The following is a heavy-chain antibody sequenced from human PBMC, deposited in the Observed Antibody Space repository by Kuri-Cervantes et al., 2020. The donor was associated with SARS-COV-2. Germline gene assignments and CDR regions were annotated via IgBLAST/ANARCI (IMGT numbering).Heavy chain of an antibody. CDR3: AREVYCNGGSCYGDNWFDP. Sequence: SETLSLTCAISGHSVYHTTGAWNWNRQSPERGLEWLGRTYYRSKWYNDYATSVQSRISINPDTSKNQFSLHLKSVTPEDTAVYYCAREVYCNGGSCYGDNWFDPWGQGTLVTVSS. CDR2: TYYRSKWYN. CDR1: GHSVYHTTGA. J-gene: IGHJ5*02. D-gene: IGHD2-15*01. V-gene: IGHV6-1*01.